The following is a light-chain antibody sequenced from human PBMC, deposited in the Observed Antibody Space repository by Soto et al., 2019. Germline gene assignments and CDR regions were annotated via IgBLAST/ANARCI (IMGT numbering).Light chain of an antibody. CDR1: QSVSSEY. V-gene: IGKV3-20*01. Sequence: DIVLMQSPATLSLSPGERATLSCRASQSVSSEYLAWYQQKPGQAPRLLIDGASGRATGIPDRFSGSGSGTDFTLTISRLEPEDFAVYYCQRYGSSPPLTFGGGTKV. CDR2: GAS. J-gene: IGKJ4*01. CDR3: QRYGSSPPLT.